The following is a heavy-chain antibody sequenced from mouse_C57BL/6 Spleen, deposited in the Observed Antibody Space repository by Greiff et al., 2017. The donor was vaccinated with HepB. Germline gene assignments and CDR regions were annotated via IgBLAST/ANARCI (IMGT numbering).Heavy chain of an antibody. Sequence: QVQLKQSGAELMKPGASVKLSCKATGYTFTGYWIEWVKQRPGHGLEWIGEILPGSGSTNYNEKFKGKATFTADTSSNTAYMQLSSRTTEDSAIYYCVSFPAYYSNSSYFDYWGQGTTLTVSS. D-gene: IGHD2-5*01. J-gene: IGHJ2*01. CDR1: GYTFTGYW. CDR2: ILPGSGST. CDR3: VSFPAYYSNSSYFDY. V-gene: IGHV1-9*01.